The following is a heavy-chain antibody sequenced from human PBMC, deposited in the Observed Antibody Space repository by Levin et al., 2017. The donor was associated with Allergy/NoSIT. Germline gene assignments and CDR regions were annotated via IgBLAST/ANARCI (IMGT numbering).Heavy chain of an antibody. CDR3: SRGLGWSDGF. J-gene: IGHJ4*02. Sequence: RASVKVSCKASGYTFSSYDINWVRQATGQGLEWLGWMNPSNGNTGYAQKFQGRITMTRDTSISTAYMELSSLRSEDSAGYYCSRGLGWSDGFWSQGTLVTVSS. V-gene: IGHV1-8*01. D-gene: IGHD6-19*01. CDR2: MNPSNGNT. CDR1: GYTFSSYD.